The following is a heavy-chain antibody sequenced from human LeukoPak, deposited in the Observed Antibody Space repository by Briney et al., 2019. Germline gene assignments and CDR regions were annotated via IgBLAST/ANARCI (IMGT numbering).Heavy chain of an antibody. J-gene: IGHJ6*03. V-gene: IGHV3-74*01. CDR2: INGDGSST. Sequence: PGGSLRLSCAASGFTFSSYWMHWVRQAPGKGLVWVSRINGDGSSTAYADSVKGRFTISRDNAKNTLYLQMNSLRAEDTAVYYCARVAVGPRGYSYGSWDYYYYMDVWGKGTTVTVSS. D-gene: IGHD5-18*01. CDR1: GFTFSSYW. CDR3: ARVAVGPRGYSYGSWDYYYYMDV.